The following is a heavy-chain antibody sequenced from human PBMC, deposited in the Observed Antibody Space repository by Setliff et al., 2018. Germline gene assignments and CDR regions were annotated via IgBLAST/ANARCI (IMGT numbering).Heavy chain of an antibody. D-gene: IGHD5-18*01. V-gene: IGHV1-18*01. Sequence: ASVKVSCKASGYTFTSYGISWVRQAPGQGLEWMGWISGYNGNTNYAQKIQGRVTMATDTSTSTAYMEVRSLRSDDTAVYYCARDIATGGYTYGFFYWGQGTMVTVSS. CDR1: GYTFTSYG. CDR2: ISGYNGNT. CDR3: ARDIATGGYTYGFFY. J-gene: IGHJ4*02.